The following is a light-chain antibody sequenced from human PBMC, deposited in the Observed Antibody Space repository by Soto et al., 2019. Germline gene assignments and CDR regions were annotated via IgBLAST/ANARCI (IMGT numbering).Light chain of an antibody. CDR3: QQTYTSRPWT. CDR1: QSINTF. Sequence: DIQVTQSPSSLSASVGDRVTITCRASQSINTFLNWYQQRPGKAPNLLIYGASNLQSGVPSRFSGSGSGTYFTLTISSLQPEDFATYYCQQTYTSRPWTFGRGTKVEIK. V-gene: IGKV1-39*01. J-gene: IGKJ1*01. CDR2: GAS.